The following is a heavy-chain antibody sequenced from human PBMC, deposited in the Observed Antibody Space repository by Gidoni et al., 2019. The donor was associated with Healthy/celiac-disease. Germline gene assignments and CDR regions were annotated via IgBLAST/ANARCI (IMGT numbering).Heavy chain of an antibody. CDR1: GFTFSSYA. J-gene: IGHJ4*02. V-gene: IGHV3-23*01. CDR2: ISGIGGST. Sequence: EVQLLESGGGLVQPGGALRLSCAASGFTFSSYAMSWVRQAPGKGLEWVSAISGIGGSTSSSYSVKGRFTISRDNSKNTLYLQMHSLRADDTAVYYCAKDGMQQWLVPGYWGQGTLVTVSS. CDR3: AKDGMQQWLVPGY. D-gene: IGHD6-19*01.